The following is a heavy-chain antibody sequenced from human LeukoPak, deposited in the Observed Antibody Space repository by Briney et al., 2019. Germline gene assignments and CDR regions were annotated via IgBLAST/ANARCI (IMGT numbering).Heavy chain of an antibody. CDR3: AREGLWFGELGHFFDY. CDR2: ISSSSSYI. V-gene: IGHV3-11*06. J-gene: IGHJ4*02. Sequence: GGSLRLSCAASGFTFNDYYMCWIRQAPGKGLEWVSSISSSSSYIYYADSVKGRFTISRDNAKNSLYLQMNSLRAEDTAVYYCAREGLWFGELGHFFDYWGQGTLVTVSS. D-gene: IGHD3-10*01. CDR1: GFTFNDYY.